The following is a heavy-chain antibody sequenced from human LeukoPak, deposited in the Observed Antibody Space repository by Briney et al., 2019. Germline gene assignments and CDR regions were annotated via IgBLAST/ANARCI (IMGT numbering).Heavy chain of an antibody. J-gene: IGHJ3*02. V-gene: IGHV4-34*01. CDR3: ASRDTAMVMAPDAFDI. Sequence: SETLSLTCAVYGGSFSGYYWSWIRQPPGKGLEWIGEINHSGSTNYNPSLKSRVTISVDTSKNQFSLKVGSVTAADTAVYYCASRDTAMVMAPDAFDIWGQGTMVTVSS. CDR1: GGSFSGYY. D-gene: IGHD5-18*01. CDR2: INHSGST.